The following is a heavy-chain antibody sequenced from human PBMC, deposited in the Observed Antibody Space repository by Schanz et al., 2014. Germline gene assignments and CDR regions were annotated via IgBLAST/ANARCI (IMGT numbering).Heavy chain of an antibody. Sequence: QVQLVESGGGVVQPGRSLRLSCATSGLNFDYYGMNWVRQAPGKGLEWVAVISYDGVNTYYADSVKGRFTISRDNSKNTLYLQMNSLRGEDTAVYYCASPALVQGLMPEYYFDYWGQGTLVTVSS. CDR1: GLNFDYYG. V-gene: IGHV3-30*19. CDR2: ISYDGVNT. D-gene: IGHD3-10*01. CDR3: ASPALVQGLMPEYYFDY. J-gene: IGHJ4*02.